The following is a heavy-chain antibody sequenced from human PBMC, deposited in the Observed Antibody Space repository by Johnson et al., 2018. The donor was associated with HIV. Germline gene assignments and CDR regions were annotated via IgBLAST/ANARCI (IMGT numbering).Heavy chain of an antibody. J-gene: IGHJ3*02. Sequence: QVQLVESGGGVVQPGRSLRLSCAASGFTFSSYAMHWVRQATGKGLEWVAVISYDGSNKYYVDSVKGRFTISRDNSKNTLYLQMNSLRAEDTAVYYCAKGVITMIVVATDAFDIWGQGTMVTVS. CDR2: ISYDGSNK. V-gene: IGHV3-30-3*01. CDR1: GFTFSSYA. D-gene: IGHD3-22*01. CDR3: AKGVITMIVVATDAFDI.